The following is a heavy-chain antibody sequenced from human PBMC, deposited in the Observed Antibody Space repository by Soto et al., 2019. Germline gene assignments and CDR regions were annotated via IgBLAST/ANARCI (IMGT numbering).Heavy chain of an antibody. CDR1: GGSFSGYY. CDR2: INHSGST. CDR3: ARGNRNSSSSLFDY. D-gene: IGHD6-6*01. J-gene: IGHJ4*02. V-gene: IGHV4-34*01. Sequence: KASETLSLTCAVYGGSFSGYYWSWIRQPPGKGLEWIGEINHSGSTNYNPSLKSRVTISVDTSKNQFSLKLSSVTAADTAVYYCARGNRNSSSSLFDYWGQGTLVTVSS.